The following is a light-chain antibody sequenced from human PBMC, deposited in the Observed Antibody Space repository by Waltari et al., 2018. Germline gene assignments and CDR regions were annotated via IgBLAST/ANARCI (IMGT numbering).Light chain of an antibody. CDR1: QNVLYSPHNKSF. V-gene: IGKV4-1*01. Sequence: DIVMTQSPDSLAVSLGERATVNCKSSQNVLYSPHNKSFIAWFQQKLGQPPKLLIYWAYTRESGVPVRFSGSGSGRDFTLTISSLQAEDVAVYYCQQYYNIPWTFGQGTKVEIK. J-gene: IGKJ1*01. CDR2: WAY. CDR3: QQYYNIPWT.